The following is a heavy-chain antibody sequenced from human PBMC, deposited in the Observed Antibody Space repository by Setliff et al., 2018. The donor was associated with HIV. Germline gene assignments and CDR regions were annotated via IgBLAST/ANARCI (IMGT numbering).Heavy chain of an antibody. D-gene: IGHD1-1*01. J-gene: IGHJ4*02. CDR2: IGPGHADT. CDR1: GGTFRTYG. V-gene: IGHV1-2*02. Sequence: ASVKVSCKASGGTFRTYGVSWVRQAPGQGLEWMGWIGPGHADTRIAQRFRGRVSLTRDTSISTAYMELGGLHSDDTALYYCARQLSNSLDFWGQGALVTVSS. CDR3: ARQLSNSLDF.